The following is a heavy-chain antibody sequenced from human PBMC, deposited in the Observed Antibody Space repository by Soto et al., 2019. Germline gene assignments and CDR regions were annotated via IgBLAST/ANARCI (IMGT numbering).Heavy chain of an antibody. CDR3: ARDLAEASWELSGGPRYLDL. CDR2: IYYSGST. CDR1: GGSISSYY. D-gene: IGHD1-26*01. Sequence: SETLSLTCTVSGGSISSYYWSWIRQPPGKGLEWIGYIYYSGSTNYNPSLKSRVTISVDTSKNQFSLKLSSVTAADTAVYYCARDLAEASWELSGGPRYLDLWGRGPLVTVYS. J-gene: IGHJ2*01. V-gene: IGHV4-59*01.